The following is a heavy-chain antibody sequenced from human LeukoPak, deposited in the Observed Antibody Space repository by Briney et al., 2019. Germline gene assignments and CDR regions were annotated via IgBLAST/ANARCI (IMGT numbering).Heavy chain of an antibody. V-gene: IGHV1-18*04. CDR2: ISAYNGNT. Sequence: GALVKVSCKASGYTFTSYGISWVRQAPGQGLEWMGWISAYNGNTNYAPKLQGRVTMTTDTSTSTAYMELRSLRSDDTAVYYCARVEVSYDILTGYYGEADYWGQGTLVTVSS. CDR3: ARVEVSYDILTGYYGEADY. CDR1: GYTFTSYG. J-gene: IGHJ4*02. D-gene: IGHD3-9*01.